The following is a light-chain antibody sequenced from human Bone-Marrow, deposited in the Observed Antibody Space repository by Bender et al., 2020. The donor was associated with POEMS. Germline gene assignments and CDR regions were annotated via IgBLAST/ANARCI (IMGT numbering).Light chain of an antibody. CDR1: NIGVNS. CDR2: KDT. V-gene: IGLV3-25*03. J-gene: IGLJ1*01. Sequence: SYVLTQSPSVSVAPGQTATITCEGDNIGVNSVHWYQQRPGQAPVLVIYKDTERPSGIPERFSGSSSGTTVTLTISGVQAEDEADYYCRSADSSGTYVFGTGTKVTVL. CDR3: RSADSSGTYV.